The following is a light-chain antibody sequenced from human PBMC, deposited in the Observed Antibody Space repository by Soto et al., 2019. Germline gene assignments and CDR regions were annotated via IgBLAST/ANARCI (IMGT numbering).Light chain of an antibody. J-gene: IGKJ1*01. Sequence: IQMTQSPSSLSASVGDGVTITCRASQSISSYLNWYQQQPGKAPKLLIYAASSLQGGVPSRFSGSGSGTDFTLTISSLQPEDFATYYCQQSYRTPRTFGQGTKVDIK. CDR2: AAS. V-gene: IGKV1-39*01. CDR1: QSISSY. CDR3: QQSYRTPRT.